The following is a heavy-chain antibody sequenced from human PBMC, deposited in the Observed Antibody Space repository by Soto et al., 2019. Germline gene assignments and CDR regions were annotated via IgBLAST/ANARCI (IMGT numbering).Heavy chain of an antibody. D-gene: IGHD1-1*01. Sequence: GASVKVSCKASGGTFSSYAISWVRQAPGQGLEWMGGIIPIFGTANYAQKLQGRVTMTSDTSITTAHMELSSLRSEDTAVYYCARRAETNGWNGFGADKYYFDFWGQGTLVTVSS. CDR3: ARRAETNGWNGFGADKYYFDF. V-gene: IGHV1-69*05. CDR2: IIPIFGTA. J-gene: IGHJ4*02. CDR1: GGTFSSYA.